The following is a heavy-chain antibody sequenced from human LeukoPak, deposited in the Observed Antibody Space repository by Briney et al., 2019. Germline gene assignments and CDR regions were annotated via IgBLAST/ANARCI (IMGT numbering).Heavy chain of an antibody. CDR3: ATLGDFDL. Sequence: SETLSLTCTVSGAAISRYYWSWIRQPPGKGLEWIAYIYYSGTTNYNPSLKSRVTISVDRSKNQLSLQLSSVTAADTAVYYCATLGDFDLWGRGTLVTVSS. D-gene: IGHD3-16*01. V-gene: IGHV4-59*01. J-gene: IGHJ2*01. CDR1: GAAISRYY. CDR2: IYYSGTT.